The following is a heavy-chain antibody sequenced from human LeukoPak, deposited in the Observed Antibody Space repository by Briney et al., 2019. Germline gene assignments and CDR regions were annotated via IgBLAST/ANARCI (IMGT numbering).Heavy chain of an antibody. V-gene: IGHV4-59*01. Sequence: SETLSLICTVSGDSISGYYWSWIRQPPGKGLEWIGYIYYSGSTNYNPSLTSRVTISVDTSKNQFSLKLSSVTAADTAVYYCARDQAGATGYWGQGALVTVSS. CDR3: ARDQAGATGY. D-gene: IGHD1-26*01. CDR2: IYYSGST. CDR1: GDSISGYY. J-gene: IGHJ4*02.